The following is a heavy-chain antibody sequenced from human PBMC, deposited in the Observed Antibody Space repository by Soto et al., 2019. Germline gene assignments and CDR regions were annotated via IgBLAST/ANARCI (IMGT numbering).Heavy chain of an antibody. D-gene: IGHD1-1*01. Sequence: ELQLVASGGGLVQPWGSLRLSCAASGYTVSNNYVRWVRQAPGKGLEWVSLIFSNGDTRYADSVKGRFTISRDSSSNTLYLQMNSLRVEDTAVYYCSRDGTYNWVGGQGIHVTVSS. CDR2: IFSNGDT. CDR3: SRDGTYNWV. V-gene: IGHV3-66*01. J-gene: IGHJ4*02. CDR1: GYTVSNNY.